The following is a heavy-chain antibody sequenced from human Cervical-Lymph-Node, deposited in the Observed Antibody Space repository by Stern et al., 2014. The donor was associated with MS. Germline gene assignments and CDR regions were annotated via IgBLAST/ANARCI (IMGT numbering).Heavy chain of an antibody. D-gene: IGHD6-19*01. CDR1: GYTFTRYA. Sequence: QVQLVQSGSELKKPGASVKGSCKASGYTFTRYAMHWVRQAPGQGREWMGWINTNTGNPTYAQGFTGRFVFSLDTSVSTAYLQICSLKAEDTAVYYCARAGWGQYSSGSYDWFDPWGQGTLVTVSS. J-gene: IGHJ5*02. CDR2: INTNTGNP. V-gene: IGHV7-4-1*01. CDR3: ARAGWGQYSSGSYDWFDP.